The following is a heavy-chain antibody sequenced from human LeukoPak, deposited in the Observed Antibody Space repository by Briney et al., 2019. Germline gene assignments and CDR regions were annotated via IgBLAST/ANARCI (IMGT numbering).Heavy chain of an antibody. CDR3: AKDDAWGRYKY. J-gene: IGHJ1*01. V-gene: IGHV3-23*01. Sequence: GGTLRLSCGASGFTFSSHGMNWVRQAPGKGLEWVSGISPSGGITYYTDSVKGRFTISRDNSKNTVSLQMNSLRGEDTAVYYCAKDDAWGRYKYWGQGTLVTVSS. CDR1: GFTFSSHG. D-gene: IGHD3-16*01. CDR2: ISPSGGIT.